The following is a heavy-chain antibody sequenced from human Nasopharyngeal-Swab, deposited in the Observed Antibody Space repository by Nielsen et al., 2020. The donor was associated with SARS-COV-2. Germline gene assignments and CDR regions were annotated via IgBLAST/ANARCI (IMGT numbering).Heavy chain of an antibody. CDR3: ARVYCNGGICYGTARRPNYYNGMDV. V-gene: IGHV1-18*01. Sequence: ASVKVSCKASGYTFTSYGISWVRQAPGQGLEWMGWISAYNGNTNYAQKLQGRVTMTTDTSTSTAYMELRSLRSDDTAVYYCARVYCNGGICYGTARRPNYYNGMDVWGQGTSVTVSS. D-gene: IGHD2-15*01. CDR2: ISAYNGNT. CDR1: GYTFTSYG. J-gene: IGHJ6*02.